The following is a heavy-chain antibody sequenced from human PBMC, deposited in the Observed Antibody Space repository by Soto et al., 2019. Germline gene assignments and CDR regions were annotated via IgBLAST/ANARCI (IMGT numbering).Heavy chain of an antibody. CDR1: GFTFDDYA. J-gene: IGHJ6*02. CDR3: AKDRGGGGYYYYGMDV. D-gene: IGHD2-15*01. CDR2: ISWNSGSI. Sequence: EVQLVESGGGLVQPGRSLRLSCAAYGFTFDDYAMHWVRQAPGKGLEWVSGISWNSGSIGYADSVKGRFTISRDNAKNSLYLQMNSLRAEDTALYYCAKDRGGGGYYYYGMDVWGQGTTVTVSS. V-gene: IGHV3-9*01.